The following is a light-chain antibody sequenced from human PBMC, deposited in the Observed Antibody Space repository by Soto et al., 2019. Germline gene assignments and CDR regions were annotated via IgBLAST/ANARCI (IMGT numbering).Light chain of an antibody. CDR2: GAS. J-gene: IGKJ1*01. V-gene: IGKV3-15*01. CDR1: QSINSN. CDR3: QQYNNWWT. Sequence: VMTQSPATLSVSPGERATLSCRASQSINSNLAWYQQRPGQAPRLLIYGASTRATGIPARFSGSGSGTEFTLTISSLRSEDFAVYYCQQYNNWWTFGQGTKVDIK.